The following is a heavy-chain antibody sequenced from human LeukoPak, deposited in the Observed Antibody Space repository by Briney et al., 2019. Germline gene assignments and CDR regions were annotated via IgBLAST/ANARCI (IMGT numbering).Heavy chain of an antibody. V-gene: IGHV6-1*01. D-gene: IGHD6-13*01. J-gene: IGHJ6*02. CDR2: TYYTSKWIT. CDR1: GDSVSSTTTA. Sequence: SQTLSLTCAISGDSVSSTTTARNWIRQSPSRGLEWLGRTYYTSKWITDYAVSVKGRITVNPNTSNNQFSLQLNSVTPEDTAVYYCARGYWAYGMDVWGPGTTVTVSS. CDR3: ARGYWAYGMDV.